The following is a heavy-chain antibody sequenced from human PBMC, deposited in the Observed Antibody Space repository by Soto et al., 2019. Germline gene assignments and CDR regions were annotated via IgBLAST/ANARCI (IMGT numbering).Heavy chain of an antibody. J-gene: IGHJ6*02. CDR1: GFTFDDYA. CDR2: ISWNSGSI. Sequence: TGGSLRLSCAASGFTFDDYAMHWVRQAPGKGLEWVSGISWNSGSIGYADSVKGRFTISRDNAKNSLYLQMNSLRAEDTALYYCAKDMGSSGPHYYYCYGMDVWGQGTTVTVSS. D-gene: IGHD6-19*01. V-gene: IGHV3-9*01. CDR3: AKDMGSSGPHYYYCYGMDV.